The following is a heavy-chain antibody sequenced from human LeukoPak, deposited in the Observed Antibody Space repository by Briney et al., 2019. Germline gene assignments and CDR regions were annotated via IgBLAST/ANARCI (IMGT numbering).Heavy chain of an antibody. CDR3: ARANYNWNTLDY. J-gene: IGHJ4*02. V-gene: IGHV3-48*03. Sequence: GGSLRLSCAASGFTFSNYAMNWVRQAPGKGLEWVSYISSSGSTIYYADSVKGRFTISRDNAKNSLYLQMNSLRAEDTAVYYCARANYNWNTLDYWGQGTLVTVSS. CDR2: ISSSGSTI. CDR1: GFTFSNYA. D-gene: IGHD1/OR15-1a*01.